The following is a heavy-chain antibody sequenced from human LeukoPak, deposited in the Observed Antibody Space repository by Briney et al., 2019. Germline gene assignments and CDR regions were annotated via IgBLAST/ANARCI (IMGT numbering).Heavy chain of an antibody. D-gene: IGHD3-10*01. V-gene: IGHV1-2*02. CDR2: INPDSGAT. Sequence: ASVKVSCKASGYRFSASSMHWVRQAPGQGLEWMGWINPDSGATHFAQKFQGRVIMTSDTSISTVYLELSRLRSDDTAVYYCAREGCFRTNCHVIGDDNWIDPWGQGTLVTVSS. CDR1: GYRFSASS. J-gene: IGHJ5*02. CDR3: AREGCFRTNCHVIGDDNWIDP.